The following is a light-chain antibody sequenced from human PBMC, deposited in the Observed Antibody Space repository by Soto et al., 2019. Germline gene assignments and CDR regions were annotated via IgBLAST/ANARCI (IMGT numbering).Light chain of an antibody. J-gene: IGLJ3*02. V-gene: IGLV2-14*01. CDR1: SKDVGGYDF. CDR3: GSYTASGSFV. CDR2: DVV. Sequence: QSALTQPASVSGSPGQSITISCTGTSKDVGGYDFVSWFQQFPGKAPKVVIYDVVHRPSGLSNRFSGSKSGNTASLTISGLQPDDEADYYCGSYTASGSFVFGGGTQLT.